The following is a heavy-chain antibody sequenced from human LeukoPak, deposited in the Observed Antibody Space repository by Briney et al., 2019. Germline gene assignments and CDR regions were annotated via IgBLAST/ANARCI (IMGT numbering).Heavy chain of an antibody. Sequence: GGSLRLSCAASGLTFSGYTMNWVRQAPGKGLQWVPSISTSGRYIYYADSLKGRFTISRDNGKNSLYLQMNSLSAEDTALYYCARRIDGYNTNYFDYWGQGTLVTVSS. CDR2: ISTSGRYI. D-gene: IGHD5-24*01. CDR3: ARRIDGYNTNYFDY. V-gene: IGHV3-21*01. CDR1: GLTFSGYT. J-gene: IGHJ4*02.